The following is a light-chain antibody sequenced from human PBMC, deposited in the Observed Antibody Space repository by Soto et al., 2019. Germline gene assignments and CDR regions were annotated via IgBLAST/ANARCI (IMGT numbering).Light chain of an antibody. J-gene: IGKJ2*01. CDR1: QSVSSSY. CDR2: GAS. CDR3: QQYGSSQYT. Sequence: EIVLTQSPGTLSLSPGERATLSCRASQSVSSSYLAWYQQKPGQAPRLIIYGASSRATGIPDRFSGSGSGTDFTLTISSREPEDFAVYYCQQYGSSQYTFGQGTKLEIK. V-gene: IGKV3-20*01.